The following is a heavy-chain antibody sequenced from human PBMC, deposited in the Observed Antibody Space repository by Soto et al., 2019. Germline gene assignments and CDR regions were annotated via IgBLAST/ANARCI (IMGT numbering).Heavy chain of an antibody. CDR3: ARGRYWLTGSCFPNWFDS. Sequence: SETLSLTCSVSGDSISTVDYFWAWIRQPPGQALEYIGYIYKSTTTNSNPSFESRVAISLDTSKSHFSLTVTSVPAAATPVYFCARGRYWLTGSCFPNWFDSWGQGTLVTVSS. CDR1: GDSISTVDYF. CDR2: IYKSTTT. V-gene: IGHV4-30-4*01. J-gene: IGHJ5*01. D-gene: IGHD2-15*01.